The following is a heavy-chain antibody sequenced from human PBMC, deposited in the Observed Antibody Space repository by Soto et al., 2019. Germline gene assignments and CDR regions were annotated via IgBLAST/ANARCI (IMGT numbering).Heavy chain of an antibody. CDR2: ISYDGSNK. D-gene: IGHD3-22*01. CDR3: ARDHVNYYDSSGYSNWFDP. V-gene: IGHV3-30-3*01. CDR1: GFTFSSYA. Sequence: PGGSLRLSCAASGFTFSSYAMHWVRQAPGKGLEWVAVISYDGSNKYYADSVKGRFTISRDNSKNTLYLQMNSLRAEDTAVYYCARDHVNYYDSSGYSNWFDPWGQGTLVTVSS. J-gene: IGHJ5*02.